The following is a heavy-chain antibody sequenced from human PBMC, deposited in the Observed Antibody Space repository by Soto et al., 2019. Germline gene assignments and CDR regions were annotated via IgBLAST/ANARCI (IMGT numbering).Heavy chain of an antibody. CDR2: IDPSDSQT. CDR1: GYSFGGYW. D-gene: IGHD3-22*01. V-gene: IGHV5-10-1*01. CDR3: ARQIYDSDTGPNFQYYFDS. Sequence: GEPLKISSKGAGYSFGGYWITWVRQKPGKGLEWMGRIDPSDSQTYYSPSFRGHVTISATKSITTVFLQWSSLRASDTAMYYCARQIYDSDTGPNFQYYFDSWGQGTPVTVSS. J-gene: IGHJ4*02.